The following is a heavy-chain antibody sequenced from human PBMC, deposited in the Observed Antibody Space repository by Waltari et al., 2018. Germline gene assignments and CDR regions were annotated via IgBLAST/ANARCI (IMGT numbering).Heavy chain of an antibody. J-gene: IGHJ6*02. D-gene: IGHD6-19*01. CDR3: ARSAVAGYYYYYGMDV. Sequence: QVQLVQSGAEVKKPGSSVKVSCKASGGTFRSYAISWVRPAPGQGLEWMGGIMPSFGTANYAQKFQGRVTITADESTSTAYMELSSLRSEDTAVYYCARSAVAGYYYYYGMDVWGQGTTVTVSS. CDR2: IMPSFGTA. CDR1: GGTFRSYA. V-gene: IGHV1-69*01.